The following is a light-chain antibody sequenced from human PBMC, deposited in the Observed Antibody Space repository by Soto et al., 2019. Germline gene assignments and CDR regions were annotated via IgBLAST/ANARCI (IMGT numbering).Light chain of an antibody. CDR3: QQYGSSPRT. J-gene: IGKJ1*01. CDR2: GAS. Sequence: EIVMTQSPATLSVSPGERATLSCRASPAVSPNLAWYQQKPGQASRLLISGASNRATGIPDRFSGSGSGTDFTLTISRLEPEYFAVYYCQQYGSSPRTFGQETRVDIK. CDR1: PAVSPN. V-gene: IGKV3-20*01.